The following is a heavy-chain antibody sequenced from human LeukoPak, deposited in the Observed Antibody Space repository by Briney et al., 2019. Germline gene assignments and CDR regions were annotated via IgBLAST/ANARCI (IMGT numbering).Heavy chain of an antibody. CDR2: ISYDGSNK. CDR3: ARQIYFDY. CDR1: GFTFSRYG. Sequence: GGSLRLSCAASGFTFSRYGMHWVRQAPGKGLEWVAVISYDGSNKYYADSVKGRFTISRDNSKNTLYLQMNSLRAEDTAVYYCARQIYFDYWGQGTLVTVSS. J-gene: IGHJ4*02. V-gene: IGHV3-30*03.